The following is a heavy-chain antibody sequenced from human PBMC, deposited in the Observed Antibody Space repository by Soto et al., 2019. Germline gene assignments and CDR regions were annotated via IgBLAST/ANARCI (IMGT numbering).Heavy chain of an antibody. D-gene: IGHD6-19*01. J-gene: IGHJ4*02. V-gene: IGHV3-30*18. CDR2: ISYDGSHK. CDR3: AKELVKTSSWPAD. CDR1: GFNFSSYG. Sequence: HVQLVESGGGVVQPGRSLRLSCVVSGFNFSSYGMHWVRQAPGKGLEWVAVISYDGSHKAFADSVKGRVAISRDNAKNSLFLQMNTLREEDTAVYYCAKELVKTSSWPADWGQGTLVTVSS.